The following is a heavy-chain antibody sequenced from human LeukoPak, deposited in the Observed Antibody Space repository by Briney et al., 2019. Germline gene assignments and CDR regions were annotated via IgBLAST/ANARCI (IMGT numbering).Heavy chain of an antibody. J-gene: IGHJ4*02. CDR1: GFSFSSFW. D-gene: IGHD1-7*01. CDR3: ARDFNWNYDY. CDR2: INSDGGST. Sequence: GGSLRLSCAASGFSFSSFWMHWVRQAPGKGLVWVSRINSDGGSTSYADSVKGRFAISRDNAKNTLYLQMNSLRAEDTAVYYRARDFNWNYDYWGQGTLVTVSS. V-gene: IGHV3-74*01.